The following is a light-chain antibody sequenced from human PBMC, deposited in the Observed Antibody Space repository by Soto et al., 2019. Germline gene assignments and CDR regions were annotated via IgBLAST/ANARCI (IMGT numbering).Light chain of an antibody. CDR3: QHYHSYPYT. V-gene: IGKV1-5*01. Sequence: GDRVIITCRAGQTISTRLAWYQQKPGKPPKLLIYAASTLGSGVPSRFSGSGSGTEFTLAISSLQPEDFATYYCQHYHSYPYTFGQGTKLEIK. CDR1: QTISTR. J-gene: IGKJ2*01. CDR2: AAS.